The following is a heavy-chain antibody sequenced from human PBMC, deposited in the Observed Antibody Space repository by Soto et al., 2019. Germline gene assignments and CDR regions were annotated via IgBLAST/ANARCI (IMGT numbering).Heavy chain of an antibody. D-gene: IGHD2-21*02. CDR1: GDSISSRSYY. CDR2: IYYSGST. Sequence: SETLSLTCTVTGDSISSRSYYWGWIRQPPGKGLEWIGSIYYSGSTYNNPSLKSRVSMSVDTSKDQCSLKLKPVTAADTAVYFCARQRTSVVTLAYFDVWGPGSLVTVSS. CDR3: ARQRTSVVTLAYFDV. V-gene: IGHV4-39*01. J-gene: IGHJ4*02.